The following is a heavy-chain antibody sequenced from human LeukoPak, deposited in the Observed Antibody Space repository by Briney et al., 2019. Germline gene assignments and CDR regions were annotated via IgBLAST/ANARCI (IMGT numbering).Heavy chain of an antibody. D-gene: IGHD1-26*01. J-gene: IGHJ4*02. Sequence: GGSLRLSCAASGFTFSTYAMHWVRQAPGKGLEYISSISSDGGDTYYAGSVKGRFTISRDNSKNTLYLQMGRLRAEDMAVYYCARSNNIVGATYFDYWGQGTLVTVSS. CDR3: ARSNNIVGATYFDY. V-gene: IGHV3-64*02. CDR1: GFTFSTYA. CDR2: ISSDGGDT.